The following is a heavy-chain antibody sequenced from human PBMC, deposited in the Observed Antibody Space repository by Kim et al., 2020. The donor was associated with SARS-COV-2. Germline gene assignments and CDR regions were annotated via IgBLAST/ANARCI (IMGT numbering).Heavy chain of an antibody. Sequence: GGSLRLSCEVSEFSFSDSTMHWVRQASGKGLEWVGRIRTKGDSYATVYAASVKGRFTISRDDSKNTAYLQMNSLKTEDTAVYYCTRGPPYSQSYWDAFDIWGQGKKVTVSS. J-gene: IGHJ3*02. CDR3: TRGPPYSQSYWDAFDI. CDR2: IRTKGDSYAT. CDR1: EFSFSDST. V-gene: IGHV3-73*01. D-gene: IGHD1-26*01.